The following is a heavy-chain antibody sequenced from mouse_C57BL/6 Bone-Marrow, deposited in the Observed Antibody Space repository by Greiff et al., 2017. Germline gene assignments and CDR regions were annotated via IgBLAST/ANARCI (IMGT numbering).Heavy chain of an antibody. Sequence: EVKLMESGGGLVKPGGSLKLSCAASGFTFSSSTMSWVRQTPETRLQWVAAISGGGGNTYYPDRVKGRFPISRNTNKNILYLQMSSLRSEDTALYYCSRQVTTVLATKYFDVWGTGTTVTVSS. D-gene: IGHD1-1*01. J-gene: IGHJ1*03. V-gene: IGHV5-9*01. CDR3: SRQVTTVLATKYFDV. CDR1: GFTFSSST. CDR2: ISGGGGNT.